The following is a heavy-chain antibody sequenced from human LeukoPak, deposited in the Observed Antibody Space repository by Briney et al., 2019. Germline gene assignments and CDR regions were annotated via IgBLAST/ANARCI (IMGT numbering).Heavy chain of an antibody. CDR2: IGTAGDT. CDR3: ARVSGSGSYDY. D-gene: IGHD3-10*01. CDR1: GFTFSSYD. J-gene: IGHJ4*02. V-gene: IGHV3-13*01. Sequence: PGGSLRLSCAASGFTFSSYDMHWVRQATGKGLEWASAIGTAGDTYYPGSVKGRFTISRENAKNSLYLQMNSLRAGDTAVYYCARVSGSGSYDYWGQGTLVTVSS.